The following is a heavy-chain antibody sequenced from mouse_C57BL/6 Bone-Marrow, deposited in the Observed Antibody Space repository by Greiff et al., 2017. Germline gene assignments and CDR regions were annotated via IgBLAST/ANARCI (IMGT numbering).Heavy chain of an antibody. CDR3: AKEVTTRDYYAMDY. CDR2: IDPSDSYT. V-gene: IGHV1-50*01. D-gene: IGHD2-2*01. Sequence: QVQLQQPGAELVKPGASVKLSCKASGYTFTSYWMQWVNQRPGQGLEWIGEIDPSDSYTNYNQKFKGKATLTVDTSSSTAYMQLTSLTSEDSAVYYCAKEVTTRDYYAMDYWGQGTSVTVSS. J-gene: IGHJ4*01. CDR1: GYTFTSYW.